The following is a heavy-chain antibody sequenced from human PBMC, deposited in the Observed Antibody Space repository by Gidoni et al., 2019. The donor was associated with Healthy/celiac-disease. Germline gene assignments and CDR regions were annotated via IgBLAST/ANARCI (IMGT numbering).Heavy chain of an antibody. CDR1: GYTFTSYY. V-gene: IGHV1-46*01. J-gene: IGHJ6*02. Sequence: QVQLVQSGAEVKKPGASVKVSCKASGYTFTSYYMHWVRQAPGQGLEWMGIFNPSGGSTSYAQKFQGRVTMTRDTSTSTVYMELSSLRSEDTAVYYCAREEGGLSLYPSNDYYGMDVWGQGTTVTVSS. CDR3: AREEGGLSLYPSNDYYGMDV. D-gene: IGHD3-16*02. CDR2: FNPSGGST.